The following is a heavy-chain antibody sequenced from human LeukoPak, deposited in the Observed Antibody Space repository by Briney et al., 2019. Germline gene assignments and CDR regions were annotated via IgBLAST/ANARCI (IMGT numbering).Heavy chain of an antibody. CDR2: ISYDGSDK. D-gene: IGHD2-15*01. V-gene: IGHV3-30*18. J-gene: IGHJ5*02. Sequence: PGRSLRLSCAASGFSFSSYGMHWVRQAPGKGLEWVAVISYDGSDKYCTDSVKGRFTISRDNSKNTLYLQMTSLRDEDTAVYYCAKGRAFGYCNAGTCHTFDPWGQGTLVTVSS. CDR1: GFSFSSYG. CDR3: AKGRAFGYCNAGTCHTFDP.